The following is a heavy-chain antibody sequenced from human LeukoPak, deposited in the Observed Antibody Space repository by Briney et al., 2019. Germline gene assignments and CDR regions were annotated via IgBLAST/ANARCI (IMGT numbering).Heavy chain of an antibody. CDR3: AKGEREWLLKQYYFDY. Sequence: GGSLRLSCTASGFPFSSYGMQWVRQAPGKGLEWVACIRYDENTKYYADSVKGRFTISRDNSKNTLYLQMNSLRAEDTAVYYRAKGEREWLLKQYYFDYWGQGTLVTVSS. V-gene: IGHV3-30*02. CDR1: GFPFSSYG. CDR2: IRYDENTK. D-gene: IGHD3-3*01. J-gene: IGHJ4*02.